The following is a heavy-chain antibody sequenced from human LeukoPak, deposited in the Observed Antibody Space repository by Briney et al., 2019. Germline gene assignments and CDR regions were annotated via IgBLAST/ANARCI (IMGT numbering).Heavy chain of an antibody. CDR1: GYSFTTYA. V-gene: IGHV1-3*01. CDR3: ARDNRIYSPFDY. Sequence: ASVKVSCKASGYSFTTYAIHWVRQAPGQRLEWMGWVNAGNGNTKYSQKFQGRVTITRDTSATTAYMAPSSLGSEDTAVYYCARDNRIYSPFDYWGQGTLVTVSS. CDR2: VNAGNGNT. D-gene: IGHD2-21*01. J-gene: IGHJ4*02.